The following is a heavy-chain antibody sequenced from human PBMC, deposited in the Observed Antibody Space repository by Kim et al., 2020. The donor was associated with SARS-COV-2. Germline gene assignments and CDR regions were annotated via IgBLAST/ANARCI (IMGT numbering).Heavy chain of an antibody. V-gene: IGHV1-46*01. CDR2: INPSGGST. D-gene: IGHD3-9*01. CDR1: GYTFTSYY. CDR3: ARRSPDYDILTGYRKNYYYYYGMDV. Sequence: ASVKVSCKASGYTFTSYYMHWVRQAPGQGLEWMGIINPSGGSTSYAQKFQGRVTMTRDTSTSTVYMELSSLRSEDTAVYYCARRSPDYDILTGYRKNYYYYYGMDVWGQGTTVTVSS. J-gene: IGHJ6*02.